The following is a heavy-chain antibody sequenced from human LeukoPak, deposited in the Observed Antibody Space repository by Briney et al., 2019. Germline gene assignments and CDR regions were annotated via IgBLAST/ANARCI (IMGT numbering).Heavy chain of an antibody. D-gene: IGHD1-7*01. CDR3: AGMSNWKYQGFEP. J-gene: IGHJ5*02. CDR1: GYTFTDYD. CDR2: IGTYNGHT. Sequence: ASVKVSCKAAGYTFTDYDINWVRQAPGQGLEWMGWIGTYNGHTNYAQRLQGRITLTTDTSTSTAYMELRSLRSDDTAVYYCAGMSNWKYQGFEPWGQGTLVTVSS. V-gene: IGHV1-18*01.